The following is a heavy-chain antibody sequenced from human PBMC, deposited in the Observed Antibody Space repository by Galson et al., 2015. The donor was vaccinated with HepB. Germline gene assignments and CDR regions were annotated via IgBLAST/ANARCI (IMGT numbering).Heavy chain of an antibody. D-gene: IGHD2-15*01. CDR1: GFTFSTYA. V-gene: IGHV3-23*01. CDR2: IRGRGGST. Sequence: SLRLSCAASGFTFSTYAMTWVRQAPGKGLEWVSFIRGRGGSTYYADSVKGRFTISRDNSMSTLYLQMNNLRVEDTAVYFCAKGIVVVVEGIASAPGYFVIWGQGTMVAVSS. J-gene: IGHJ3*02. CDR3: AKGIVVVVEGIASAPGYFVI.